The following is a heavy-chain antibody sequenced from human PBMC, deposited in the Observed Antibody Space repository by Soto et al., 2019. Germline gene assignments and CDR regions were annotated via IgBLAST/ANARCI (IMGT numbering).Heavy chain of an antibody. CDR1: GFTLSSYA. D-gene: IGHD1-1*01. CDR3: ARGLKLDGNLNH. Sequence: EGSLRLSSAASGFTLSSYAMHWVRQAPGKGLEWVAVISYDGSNKYYADSVKGRFTISRDNSKNTLYLQMNSLRAEDTAVYYCARGLKLDGNLNHWGQGTLVTVSS. J-gene: IGHJ5*02. CDR2: ISYDGSNK. V-gene: IGHV3-30-3*01.